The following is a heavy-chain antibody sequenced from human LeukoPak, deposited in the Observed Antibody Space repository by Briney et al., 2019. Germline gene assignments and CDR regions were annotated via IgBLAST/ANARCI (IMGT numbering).Heavy chain of an antibody. J-gene: IGHJ4*02. D-gene: IGHD3-10*01. CDR2: ISSSSSYI. CDR3: ARDLHEPLRYYGSGIFDY. V-gene: IGHV3-21*01. Sequence: GGSLRLSCAASGFTFSSYSMNWVRQAPGKGLEWVSSISSSSSYIYYADSVKGRFTISRDNAKNSLYLQMNSLRAEDTAVYYCARDLHEPLRYYGSGIFDYWGQGTLVTVSS. CDR1: GFTFSSYS.